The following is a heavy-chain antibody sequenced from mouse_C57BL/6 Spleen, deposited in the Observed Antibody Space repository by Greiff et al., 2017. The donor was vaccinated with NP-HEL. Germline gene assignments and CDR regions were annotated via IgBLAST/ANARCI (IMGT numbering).Heavy chain of an antibody. D-gene: IGHD2-4*01. V-gene: IGHV1-52*01. CDR2: IDPSASET. J-gene: IGHJ3*01. CDR3: AREWDMITRAWFAY. Sequence: QVQLQQPGAELVRPGSSVKLSCKASGYTFTSYWMHWVKQRPIQGLEWIGNIDPSASETHYNQKFKDKATLTVDKSSSTAYMQLSSLTSEDSAVYYCAREWDMITRAWFAYWGQGTLVTVSA. CDR1: GYTFTSYW.